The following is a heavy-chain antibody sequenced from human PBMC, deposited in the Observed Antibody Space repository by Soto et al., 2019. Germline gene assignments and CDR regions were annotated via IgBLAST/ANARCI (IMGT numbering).Heavy chain of an antibody. Sequence: PSETLRLSCAASGFTFSSYWMSWVRQAPGKGLEWVANIKQDGSEKYYVDSVKGRFTISRDNAKNSLYLQMNSLRAEDTAVYYCARMSENYYYGMDVWGQGTTVTVSS. V-gene: IGHV3-7*01. CDR2: IKQDGSEK. CDR3: ARMSENYYYGMDV. J-gene: IGHJ6*02. CDR1: GFTFSSYW.